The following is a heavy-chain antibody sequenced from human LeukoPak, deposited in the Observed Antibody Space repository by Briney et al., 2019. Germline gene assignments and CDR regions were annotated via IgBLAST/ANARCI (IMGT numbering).Heavy chain of an antibody. V-gene: IGHV3-30-3*01. J-gene: IGHJ4*02. D-gene: IGHD3-16*02. CDR3: ARMGYDYVWGSYRYGFDY. Sequence: GRSLRLSCAASGFTFSSYAMHWARQAPGKGLEWVAVISYDGSNKYYADSVKGRFTISRDNSKNTLYLQMNSLRAEDTAVYYCARMGYDYVWGSYRYGFDYWGQGTLVTVSS. CDR2: ISYDGSNK. CDR1: GFTFSSYA.